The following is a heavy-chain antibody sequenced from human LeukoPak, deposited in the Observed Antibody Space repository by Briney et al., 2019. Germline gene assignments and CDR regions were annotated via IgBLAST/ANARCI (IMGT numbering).Heavy chain of an antibody. J-gene: IGHJ4*02. CDR2: IKQDGGEK. CDR1: GFPFSNYW. D-gene: IGHD2-2*02. V-gene: IGHV3-7*01. Sequence: LSGGSLRLSCAASGFPFSNYWMSWVRQAPGKGLEWVANIKQDGGEKYYVDSVKGRFTTSRDDAKNVLYLQMNSLRVEDTAVYFCTREAAFLGPSTRPRPLWWGGSHGEVPPVIPKFEYWGPGTLVAVCS. CDR3: TREAAFLGPSTRPRPLWWGGSHGEVPPVIPKFEY.